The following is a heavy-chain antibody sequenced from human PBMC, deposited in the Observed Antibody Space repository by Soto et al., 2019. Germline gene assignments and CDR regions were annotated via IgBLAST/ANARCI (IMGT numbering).Heavy chain of an antibody. Sequence: QVQLQESGPGLVKPSETLSLTCTVSGGSISSYYWSWIRQPPGKGLEWIGYIYYSGSTNYNPSLKSRVTISVDTSKNQFSLKLSSVTAADTAVYYCAHGRTEPDLNYGDYEDYYYYYMDVWGKGTTVTVSS. V-gene: IGHV4-59*08. CDR3: AHGRTEPDLNYGDYEDYYYYYMDV. J-gene: IGHJ6*03. D-gene: IGHD4-17*01. CDR1: GGSISSYY. CDR2: IYYSGST.